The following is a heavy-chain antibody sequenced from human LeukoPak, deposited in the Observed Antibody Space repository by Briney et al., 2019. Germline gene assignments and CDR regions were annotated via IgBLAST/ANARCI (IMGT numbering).Heavy chain of an antibody. Sequence: GASVKVSCKASGGTFSSYAISWVRQAPGQGLEWMGGIIPIFGTANYAQKFQGRVTITTDESTSTAYMELSSLRSEDTAVYYCARGPYCSSTSCYFYYYYMDVWGKGTTVTVSS. D-gene: IGHD2-2*01. J-gene: IGHJ6*03. V-gene: IGHV1-69*05. CDR2: IIPIFGTA. CDR3: ARGPYCSSTSCYFYYYYMDV. CDR1: GGTFSSYA.